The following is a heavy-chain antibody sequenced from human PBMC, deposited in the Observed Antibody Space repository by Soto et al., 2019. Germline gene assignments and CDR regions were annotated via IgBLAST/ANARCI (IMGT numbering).Heavy chain of an antibody. CDR1: GFTFSSYS. D-gene: IGHD4-4*01. V-gene: IGHV3-21*01. Sequence: GSLRLSFAASGFTFSSYSMNWVRQAPGKGLEWVSSISSSSSYIYYADSVKGRFTISRDNAKNSLYLQMNSLRAEDTAVYYCARDFRAVTRRDGMDVWGQGTTVTV. CDR2: ISSSSSYI. J-gene: IGHJ6*02. CDR3: ARDFRAVTRRDGMDV.